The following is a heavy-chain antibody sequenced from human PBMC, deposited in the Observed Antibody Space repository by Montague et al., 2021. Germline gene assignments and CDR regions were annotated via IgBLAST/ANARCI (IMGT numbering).Heavy chain of an antibody. D-gene: IGHD3-22*01. CDR3: ARQGFYESGGFLI. CDR1: GDSINGWY. V-gene: IGHV4-59*01. J-gene: IGHJ4*02. CDR2: VFYSGAT. Sequence: SLAYSVSGDSINGWYWSWTRQPPGKGLEWIGSVFYSGATNYNPSLKSRVTMSADTSKNQVSLKVNSVTAADTAVYYCARQGFYESGGFLIWGLGTLVTVSS.